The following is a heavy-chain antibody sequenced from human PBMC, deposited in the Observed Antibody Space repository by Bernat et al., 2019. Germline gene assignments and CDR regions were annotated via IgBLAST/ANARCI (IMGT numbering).Heavy chain of an antibody. CDR2: TSSSGTTI. D-gene: IGHD2-2*01. Sequence: EVQLVESGGGLVQPGGSLRLSCEASGFTFSSYEMNWVRQAPGKGLEWVSYTSSSGTTINYADSVKGRFFITRDNSKNSLYLQMISLRAEETAVYYCAREISSSGSEHLQNWGQGSLVSVSS. J-gene: IGHJ1*01. CDR1: GFTFSSYE. CDR3: AREISSSGSEHLQN. V-gene: IGHV3-48*03.